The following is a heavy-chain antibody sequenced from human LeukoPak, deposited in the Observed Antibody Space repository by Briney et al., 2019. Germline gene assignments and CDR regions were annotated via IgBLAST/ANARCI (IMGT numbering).Heavy chain of an antibody. D-gene: IGHD3-3*01. J-gene: IGHJ4*02. CDR2: IKSKTDGGTT. CDR1: GFTFSNAW. CDR3: AGLITIFGVVIDY. V-gene: IGHV3-15*01. Sequence: ESGGSLRLSCAASGFTFSNAWMSWVRQAPGKGLEWVGRIKSKTDGGTTDYAAPVKGRFTISRDDSKNTLYLQMNSLKTEDTAVYYCAGLITIFGVVIDYWGQGTLVTVSS.